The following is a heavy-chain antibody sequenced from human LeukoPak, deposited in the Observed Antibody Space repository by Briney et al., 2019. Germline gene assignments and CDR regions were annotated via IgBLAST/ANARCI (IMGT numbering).Heavy chain of an antibody. D-gene: IGHD4-11*01. V-gene: IGHV3-30-3*01. J-gene: IGHJ4*02. CDR1: GFTFSSYA. Sequence: GGSLRLSCAASGFTFSSYAMHWVRQAPGKGLEWVAVISYDGSNKYYADSVKGRFTISRDNSKNTLYLQMNSLRAEDTAVYYCARAPHDYSNYDYWGQGTLVTVSS. CDR3: ARAPHDYSNYDY. CDR2: ISYDGSNK.